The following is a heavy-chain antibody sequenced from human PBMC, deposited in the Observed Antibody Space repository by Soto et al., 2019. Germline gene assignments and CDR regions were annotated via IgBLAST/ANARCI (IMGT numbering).Heavy chain of an antibody. J-gene: IGHJ5*02. CDR2: INPNSGGT. CDR1: GYTFTGYY. Sequence: GASVKVSCKASGYTFTGYYMHWVRQAPGQGLEWMGWINPNSGGTNYAQKFQGWVTMTRDTSISTAYMELSRLRSDDTAVYYCARGIRGYCSSTSCYRLDWFDPWGQGTLVTVS. CDR3: ARGIRGYCSSTSCYRLDWFDP. D-gene: IGHD2-2*01. V-gene: IGHV1-2*04.